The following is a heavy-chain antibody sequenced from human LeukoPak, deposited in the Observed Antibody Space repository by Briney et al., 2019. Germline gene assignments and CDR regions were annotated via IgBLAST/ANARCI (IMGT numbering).Heavy chain of an antibody. J-gene: IGHJ5*02. Sequence: PSETLSLTCAVYGGSFSGYYWSWIRQPPGKGLEWIGEINHSGSTNYNPSLKSRVTISVDTSKNQFSLKLSSVTAADTAVYYCARGSIYYDILTGCSNWFDPWGQGTLVTVSS. CDR3: ARGSIYYDILTGCSNWFDP. CDR2: INHSGST. D-gene: IGHD3-9*01. V-gene: IGHV4-34*01. CDR1: GGSFSGYY.